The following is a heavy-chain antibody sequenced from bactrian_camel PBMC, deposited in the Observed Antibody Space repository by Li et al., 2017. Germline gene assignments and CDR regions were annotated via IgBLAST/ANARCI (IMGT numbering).Heavy chain of an antibody. CDR2: IDGIDNDLSM. CDR1: GHTSNIWS. D-gene: IGHD1*01. Sequence: VQLVESGGGSEPPGRSLTLSCTASGHTSNIWSMGWFRQAPGKEREGIAVIDGIDNDLSMTYADSVKGRFTVSKDKAKNTLYLQMNSLKPEDTAMYDCAATAYVYSASWCPNQPSYEYWGQGTQVTVS. CDR3: AATAYVYSASWCPNQPSYEY. V-gene: IGHV3S44*01. J-gene: IGHJ4*01.